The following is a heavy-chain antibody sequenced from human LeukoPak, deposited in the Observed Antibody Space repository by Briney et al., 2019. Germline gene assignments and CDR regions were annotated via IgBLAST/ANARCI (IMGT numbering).Heavy chain of an antibody. J-gene: IGHJ3*02. CDR2: ISYDARNK. CDR1: GFTFSAFA. D-gene: IGHD5-12*01. Sequence: PGGSLRLSCAASGFTFSAFAMHWVRQAPGKGLEWVAAISYDARNKYYAVSVRGRFTISRDNSRNTLFLQLNSLKAEDTAVYFCARGTTDIVADISDAFDIGGQGSVVTVSS. V-gene: IGHV3-30*04. CDR3: ARGTTDIVADISDAFDI.